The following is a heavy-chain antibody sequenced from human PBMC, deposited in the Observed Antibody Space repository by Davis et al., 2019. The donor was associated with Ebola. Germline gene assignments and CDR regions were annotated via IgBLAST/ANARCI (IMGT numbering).Heavy chain of an antibody. D-gene: IGHD4-17*01. Sequence: PGGSLRLSCAASGFTFSSYAMHWVRQAPGKGLEWVAVISYDGSNKYYADSVKGRFTISRDNSKNTLYLQMNSLRAEDTAVYYCAKDDHYGDYGYWGQGTLVTVSS. V-gene: IGHV3-30-3*01. J-gene: IGHJ4*02. CDR2: ISYDGSNK. CDR3: AKDDHYGDYGY. CDR1: GFTFSSYA.